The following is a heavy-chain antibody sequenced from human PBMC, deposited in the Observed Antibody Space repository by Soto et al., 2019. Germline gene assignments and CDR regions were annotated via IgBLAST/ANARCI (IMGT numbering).Heavy chain of an antibody. Sequence: SEILSLTCTVSGDSISSSSYYWGWIRQPPGKGLEWIGNVYYGGSTYYNPSLKSRVTISVETSKSQFSLKLSSVTAADTAVYYCAGGDYYHSSGYYFYYYTMDVWGQGTTVTVSS. CDR1: GDSISSSSYY. CDR2: VYYGGST. J-gene: IGHJ6*02. V-gene: IGHV4-39*01. CDR3: AGGDYYHSSGYYFYYYTMDV. D-gene: IGHD3-22*01.